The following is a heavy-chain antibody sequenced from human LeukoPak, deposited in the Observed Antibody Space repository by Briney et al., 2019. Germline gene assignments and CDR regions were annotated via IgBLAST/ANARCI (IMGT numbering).Heavy chain of an antibody. CDR3: ARGYCSSTSCDDAFDI. CDR1: GYSFTSYW. J-gene: IGHJ3*02. CDR2: IYPGDSDT. V-gene: IGHV5-51*01. Sequence: GESLKISCKGSGYSFTSYWIGWVRQMPGKGLEWMGIIYPGDSDTRYSPSFQGQVTISADKSINTAYLQWSSLKASDTAMYYCARGYCSSTSCDDAFDIWGQGTMVTVSS. D-gene: IGHD2-2*01.